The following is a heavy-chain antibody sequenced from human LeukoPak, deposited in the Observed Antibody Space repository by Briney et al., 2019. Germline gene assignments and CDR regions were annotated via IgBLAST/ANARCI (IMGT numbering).Heavy chain of an antibody. CDR2: INPNSGGT. J-gene: IGHJ6*03. Sequence: ASVNVSCKASGYTFTGDYMHWVRQAPGQGLEWMGWINPNSGGTNYAQKFQGRATMTRDTSISTAYMELSRLRSDDTAVYYCARGAVGATTQPYFYYYMDVWGKGTTVTVSS. D-gene: IGHD1-26*01. V-gene: IGHV1-2*02. CDR3: ARGAVGATTQPYFYYYMDV. CDR1: GYTFTGDY.